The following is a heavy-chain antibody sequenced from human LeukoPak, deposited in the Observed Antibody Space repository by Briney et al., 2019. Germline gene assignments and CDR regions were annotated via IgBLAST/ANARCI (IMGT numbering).Heavy chain of an antibody. Sequence: GGSLRLSCAASGFTFSSYSMSWVRQAPGKGLEWVSSISSSSSYIYYADSVKGRFTISRDNAKNSLYLQMNSLRAGDTAVYYCARGDGSGRFNYWGQGTLVTVSS. D-gene: IGHD3-22*01. CDR1: GFTFSSYS. J-gene: IGHJ4*02. V-gene: IGHV3-21*01. CDR3: ARGDGSGRFNY. CDR2: ISSSSSYI.